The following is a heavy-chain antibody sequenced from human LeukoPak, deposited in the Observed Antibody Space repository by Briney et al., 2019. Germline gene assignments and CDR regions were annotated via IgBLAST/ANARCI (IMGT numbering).Heavy chain of an antibody. V-gene: IGHV4-4*07. CDR2: VDSSGNT. J-gene: IGHJ4*02. Sequence: SETLSLTCSVSVVSMNGYYWSWLRQSAGNRLEWIGHVDSSGNTNYNPSLESRVTMSVDTSKKQFSLKLTSVTAADMAVYYCARESRTYEGSGYYIDYWGQGILVTVSS. D-gene: IGHD3-3*01. CDR3: ARESRTYEGSGYYIDY. CDR1: VVSMNGYY.